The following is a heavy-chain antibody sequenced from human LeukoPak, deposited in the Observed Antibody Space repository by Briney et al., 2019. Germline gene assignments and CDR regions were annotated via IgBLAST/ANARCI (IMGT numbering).Heavy chain of an antibody. J-gene: IGHJ4*02. D-gene: IGHD6-13*01. V-gene: IGHV3-23*01. Sequence: GGPLRLSCAASGFTFSSYAMSWVRQAPGKGLEWVSAISGSGGSTYYADSVKGRFTVSRDNSKNTLYLQMNSLRAEDTAVYYCAKDQFSSSWNGGDYWGQGTLVTVSS. CDR1: GFTFSSYA. CDR2: ISGSGGST. CDR3: AKDQFSSSWNGGDY.